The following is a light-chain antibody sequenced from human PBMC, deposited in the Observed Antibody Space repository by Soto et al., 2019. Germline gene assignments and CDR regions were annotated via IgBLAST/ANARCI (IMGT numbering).Light chain of an antibody. J-gene: IGKJ1*01. Sequence: EIVLTRSPATLSLSPGEGATLSCRASQSVSSYLAWYQQKPGQAPRLLIYDASNRATGIPARFSGSGSGTDFTLTISRLEPEDFAVYYCQQYGSSPLWTFGQGTKVDI. CDR3: QQYGSSPLWT. CDR2: DAS. CDR1: QSVSSY. V-gene: IGKV3-20*01.